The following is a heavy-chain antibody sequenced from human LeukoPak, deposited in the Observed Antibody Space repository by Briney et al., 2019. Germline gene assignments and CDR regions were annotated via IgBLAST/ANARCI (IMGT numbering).Heavy chain of an antibody. CDR3: ARYYREGKNWGSEPTFDY. J-gene: IGHJ4*02. CDR2: IGTGGDI. V-gene: IGHV3-13*04. CDR1: VFTFTCYD. Sequence: PGGSLRHSSAHPVFTFTCYDMYTVRQAPGKGLEWVSSIGTGGDIYYAGSVKGRFTISRDNAENSLYLQMNSLRAEDTAVYYCARYYREGKNWGSEPTFDYWGQGTLVTVSS. D-gene: IGHD7-27*01.